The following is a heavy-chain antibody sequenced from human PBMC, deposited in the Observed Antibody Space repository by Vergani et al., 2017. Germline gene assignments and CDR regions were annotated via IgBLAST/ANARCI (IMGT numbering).Heavy chain of an antibody. CDR1: GYTFTSYG. Sequence: QVQLVQSGAELKKPGASVKVSCKASGYTFTSYGISWVRQAPGQGLEWMGWISAYNGNTNYAQKLQGRVTMTTDTSTSTAYMELRSLRSDDTAVYYCARGYCSGGSCYFRDPYYYYYGMDVWGQGTTVTVSS. CDR2: ISAYNGNT. D-gene: IGHD2-15*01. V-gene: IGHV1-18*01. J-gene: IGHJ6*02. CDR3: ARGYCSGGSCYFRDPYYYYYGMDV.